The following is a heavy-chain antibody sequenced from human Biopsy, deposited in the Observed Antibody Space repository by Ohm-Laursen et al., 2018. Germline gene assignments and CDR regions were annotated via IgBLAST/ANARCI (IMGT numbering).Heavy chain of an antibody. CDR1: GGSISSYY. J-gene: IGHJ2*01. D-gene: IGHD3-22*01. Sequence: SETLSLTCTVSGGSISSYYWNWIRQPPGKGLEWIGYVSYTGSTDYNPSLQSRVTISVDTSKNHFSLRLRSVTPADTAMYYCARDRGFYSDRTVPEYFDLWGRGTLVTVSS. V-gene: IGHV4-59*01. CDR2: VSYTGST. CDR3: ARDRGFYSDRTVPEYFDL.